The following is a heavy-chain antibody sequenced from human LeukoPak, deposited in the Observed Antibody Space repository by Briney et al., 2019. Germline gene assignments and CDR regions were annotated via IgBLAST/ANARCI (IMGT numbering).Heavy chain of an antibody. V-gene: IGHV3-23*01. D-gene: IGHD3-3*01. CDR3: AKDRFYYFDY. CDR1: GFTFSSYA. CDR2: ISGSGGDT. J-gene: IGHJ4*02. Sequence: GGSLRLSCAASGFTFSSYAMSWVRQAPGKGLEWVSAISGSGGDTYYADSVKGRFSISRDNSKNTLYLQMNSLRAEDTAVYYCAKDRFYYFDYWGQGTLVTVSS.